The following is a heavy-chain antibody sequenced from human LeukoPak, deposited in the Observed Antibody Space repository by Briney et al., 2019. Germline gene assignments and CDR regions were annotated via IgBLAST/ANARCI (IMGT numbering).Heavy chain of an antibody. CDR2: IYSGGTT. CDR3: ARAGPSSSWHQFDY. Sequence: GGSLRLSCAASGLSVSNSYISWVRQAPGKGLEWVSVIYSGGTTYYADSVKGRFTISRDNSKNTLYLQMNSLRAEDTAVYYCARAGPSSSWHQFDYWGQGTLVTVSS. D-gene: IGHD6-13*01. CDR1: GLSVSNSY. V-gene: IGHV3-66*01. J-gene: IGHJ4*02.